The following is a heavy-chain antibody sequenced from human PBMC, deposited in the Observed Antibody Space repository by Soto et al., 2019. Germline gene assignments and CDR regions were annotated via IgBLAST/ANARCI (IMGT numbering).Heavy chain of an antibody. D-gene: IGHD3-10*01. J-gene: IGHJ4*02. CDR1: GFTFSSYS. CDR2: ISSSSSYI. V-gene: IGHV3-21*01. Sequence: GGSLRLSCAASGFTFSSYSMNWVRQAPGKGLEWVSSISSSSSYIYYADSVKGRFTISRANAKNSLYLQMNSLRAEDTAVYYCARDFDGSGSYYDYWGQGTLVTVSS. CDR3: ARDFDGSGSYYDY.